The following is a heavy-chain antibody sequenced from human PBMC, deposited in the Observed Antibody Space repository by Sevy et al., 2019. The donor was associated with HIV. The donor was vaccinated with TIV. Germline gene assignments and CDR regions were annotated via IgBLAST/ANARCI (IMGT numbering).Heavy chain of an antibody. J-gene: IGHJ6*02. CDR3: AREGVLSGAVIVSYGMDV. CDR1: GFSFSRSP. D-gene: IGHD3-16*02. V-gene: IGHV3-30*04. Sequence: GGSLRLSCAASGFSFSRSPMHWVRQAPGKGLEWVAVMSYNGNKKYNGDSVKGRFTISRDDFKNTLYLQMNSLRTEDTAVYYCAREGVLSGAVIVSYGMDVWGQRITVTVSS. CDR2: MSYNGNKK.